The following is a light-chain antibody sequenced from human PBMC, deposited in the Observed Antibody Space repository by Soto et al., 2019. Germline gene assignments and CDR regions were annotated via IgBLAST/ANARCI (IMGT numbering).Light chain of an antibody. Sequence: LTQPASVSGSPGQSITISCTGTSSDVGGYNYVSWYQHHPGKAPKLIIYDVTNRPSGVSNPFSGSKSGNTASLTISGLQPEDEADYYCSSYTTSNTRQIVFGTGTKVTVL. V-gene: IGLV2-14*03. CDR2: DVT. CDR1: SSDVGGYNY. CDR3: SSYTTSNTRQIV. J-gene: IGLJ1*01.